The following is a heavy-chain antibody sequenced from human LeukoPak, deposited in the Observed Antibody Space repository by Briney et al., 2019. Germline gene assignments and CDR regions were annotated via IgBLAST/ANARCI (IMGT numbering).Heavy chain of an antibody. CDR1: GFTFINAW. J-gene: IGHJ4*02. V-gene: IGHV3-15*01. CDR3: TADVPDWNPMGFDY. D-gene: IGHD1-1*01. Sequence: GGSLRLSCAASGFTFINAWMNWVRQAPGKGLEWVGRVKSKNDGETTDYAAPVKGRFTISRDDSKRMIYLQMSFLKTDDTATYYCTADVPDWNPMGFDYWGQGALVAVSS. CDR2: VKSKNDGETT.